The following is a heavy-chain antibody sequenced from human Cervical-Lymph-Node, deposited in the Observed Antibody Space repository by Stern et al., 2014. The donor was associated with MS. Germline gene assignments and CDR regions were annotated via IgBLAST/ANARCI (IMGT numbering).Heavy chain of an antibody. V-gene: IGHV2-26*01. CDR1: GFSLSHARMG. CDR3: ARIEDNYGHMGEFDY. CDR2: IFSNDEK. D-gene: IGHD5-18*01. J-gene: IGHJ4*02. Sequence: QVPLRESGPVLVKSTETLTLTCTVSGFSLSHARMGVSWIRQPPGKPLEWLAHIFSNDEKFYSTSLKSRLTISRDTSKSQVVLTMTNMDPVDTATYYCARIEDNYGHMGEFDYWGQGTLVTVSS.